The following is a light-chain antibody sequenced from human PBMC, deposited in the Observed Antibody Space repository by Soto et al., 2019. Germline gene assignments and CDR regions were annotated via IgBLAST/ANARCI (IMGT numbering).Light chain of an antibody. CDR3: EQYNSYWT. CDR2: KAS. V-gene: IGKV1-5*03. CDR1: QSISSW. J-gene: IGKJ1*01. Sequence: DIQMTQSPSTLSAPVGDRVTITCRASQSISSWLAWYQQKPGKAPKLLIYKASSLDSGVPSRFSGSGSGTEFTLTISSLQPDDFATYYCEQYNSYWTFGQGTKVVIK.